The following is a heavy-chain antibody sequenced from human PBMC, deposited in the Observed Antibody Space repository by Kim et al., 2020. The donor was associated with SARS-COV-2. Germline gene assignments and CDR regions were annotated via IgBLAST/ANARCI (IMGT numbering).Heavy chain of an antibody. D-gene: IGHD3-9*01. V-gene: IGHV3-48*02. Sequence: SVKGRFTISRDNAKNALYLQMNSLRDEDTAVYYCARGDMLTGYPAPGVDYWGQGTLVTVSS. CDR3: ARGDMLTGYPAPGVDY. J-gene: IGHJ4*02.